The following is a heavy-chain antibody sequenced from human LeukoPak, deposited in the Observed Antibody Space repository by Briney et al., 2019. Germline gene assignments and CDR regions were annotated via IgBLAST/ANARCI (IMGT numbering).Heavy chain of an antibody. Sequence: GRSLRLSCAASGFTFSSYGMHWVRQAPGKGLEWVAVISYDGSNKYYADSVKGRFTISRDNSKNTLYLQMNSLRAEDTAVYYCARDQGEWDHRAFDIWGQGTMVTVSS. D-gene: IGHD1-26*01. CDR3: ARDQGEWDHRAFDI. V-gene: IGHV3-30*03. J-gene: IGHJ3*02. CDR2: ISYDGSNK. CDR1: GFTFSSYG.